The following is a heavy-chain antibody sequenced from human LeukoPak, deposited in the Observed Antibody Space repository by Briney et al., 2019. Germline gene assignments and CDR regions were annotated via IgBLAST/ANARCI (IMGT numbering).Heavy chain of an antibody. V-gene: IGHV1-2*06. J-gene: IGHJ4*02. Sequence: GASVKVSCKASGYTFTGYYMHWVRQAPGQGLEWMGRINPNSGGTNYAQKFQGRVTMTRDTSISTAYMELSRLRSDDTAVYYCAGSRADDILTGYFLVYWGQGTLVTVSS. CDR1: GYTFTGYY. CDR3: AGSRADDILTGYFLVY. D-gene: IGHD3-9*01. CDR2: INPNSGGT.